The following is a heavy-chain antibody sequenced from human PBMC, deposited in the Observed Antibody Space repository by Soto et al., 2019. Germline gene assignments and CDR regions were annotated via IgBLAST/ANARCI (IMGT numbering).Heavy chain of an antibody. Sequence: PGGSLRLSCAASGFTFSSYSMNWVRQAPGKGLEWVSSISSSSSYIYYADSVKGRFTISRDNAKNSLYLQMNSLRAEDTAVYYCARAPWGGESYGMDVWGQGTTVTVSS. CDR1: GFTFSSYS. D-gene: IGHD3-16*01. CDR3: ARAPWGGESYGMDV. V-gene: IGHV3-21*01. CDR2: ISSSSSYI. J-gene: IGHJ6*02.